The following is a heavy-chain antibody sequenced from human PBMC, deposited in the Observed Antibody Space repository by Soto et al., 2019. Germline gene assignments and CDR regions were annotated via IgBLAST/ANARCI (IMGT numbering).Heavy chain of an antibody. CDR1: GYTFTGYY. D-gene: IGHD5-12*01. CDR3: AREAVSGYYSDYYYYGMDV. V-gene: IGHV1-2*04. CDR2: INPNSGGT. Sequence: ASVKVSCKTSGYTFTGYYMHWVRQAPGQGLDWMGWINPNSGGTNYAQKFQGWVTMTRDTSISTAYMELSRLSSDDTAVYYCAREAVSGYYSDYYYYGMDVWGQGTTVTVSS. J-gene: IGHJ6*02.